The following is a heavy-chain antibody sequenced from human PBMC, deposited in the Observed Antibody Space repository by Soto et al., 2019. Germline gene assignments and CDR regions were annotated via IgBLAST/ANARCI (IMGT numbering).Heavy chain of an antibody. V-gene: IGHV3-30*18. CDR2: ISFHGSEK. CDR3: VKDRRFTTGLPDY. D-gene: IGHD1-26*01. CDR1: GFTFSSSG. Sequence: QVQLVESGGGVVQPGRSLRLSCVASGFTFSSSGMHWVRQAPGKGLDWVAYISFHGSEKHYADSVKGRFTISRDNSKNKLYLQMNSLRAEDTAVYNCVKDRRFTTGLPDYWGQGTLVTVSA. J-gene: IGHJ4*02.